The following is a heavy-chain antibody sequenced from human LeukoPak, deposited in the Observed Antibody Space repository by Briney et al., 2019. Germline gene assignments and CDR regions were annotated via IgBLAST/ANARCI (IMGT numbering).Heavy chain of an antibody. V-gene: IGHV4-59*08. CDR3: ARRYSGHGGAFDI. CDR1: GGSISSYY. Sequence: PSETLSLTCTVSGGSISSYYWSWIRQPPGKGLEWIGYIYYSGSTNYNPSLKSRVTISLDTSKNQFSLKLSSVTAADTAVYYCARRYSGHGGAFDIWGQGTMVTVSS. J-gene: IGHJ3*02. D-gene: IGHD5-12*01. CDR2: IYYSGST.